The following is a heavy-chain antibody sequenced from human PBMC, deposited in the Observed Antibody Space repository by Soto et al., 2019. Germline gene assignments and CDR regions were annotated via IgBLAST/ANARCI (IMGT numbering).Heavy chain of an antibody. D-gene: IGHD4-17*01. CDR2: INPNSGGT. V-gene: IGHV1-2*02. CDR1: GYTFTGYY. Sequence: QVQLVQSGAEVKKPGASVKVSCKASGYTFTGYYMHWVRQAPGQGLEWMGWINPNSGGTNYAQKFQGRVTMTRDTSISTADMELSRLRSDDTAVYCCARVETVTAYYYYGMDVWGQGTTVTVSS. CDR3: ARVETVTAYYYYGMDV. J-gene: IGHJ6*02.